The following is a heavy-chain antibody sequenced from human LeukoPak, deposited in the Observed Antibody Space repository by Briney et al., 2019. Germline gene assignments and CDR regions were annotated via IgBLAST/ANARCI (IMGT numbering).Heavy chain of an antibody. V-gene: IGHV3-7*01. J-gene: IGHJ3*02. D-gene: IGHD4-23*01. CDR2: IKQDEREK. Sequence: GGSLRLSCAASGFTISSYWMSWVRQAPGKGLEWVANIKQDEREKYYVDSVKGRFTISRANAKNSLYLQMNSLRAEDTGVYYCARIPRFPVDFDIWGKGTMVTVAS. CDR3: ARIPRFPVDFDI. CDR1: GFTISSYW.